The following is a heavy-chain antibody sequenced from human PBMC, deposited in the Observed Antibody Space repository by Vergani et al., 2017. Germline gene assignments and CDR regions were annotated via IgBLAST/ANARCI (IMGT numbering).Heavy chain of an antibody. D-gene: IGHD2-21*02. J-gene: IGHJ6*02. V-gene: IGHV1-69*08. CDR1: GATFRSNT. CDR2: IIPVLGKT. CDR3: ARDPRGYGGDPEDYYYGMDG. Sequence: QVQLVQSGAEVKKPGSSVKVSCKASGATFRSNTISWVRQVPGQGLEWMGRIIPVLGKTKYAQDFQGRLTITADTSTSTAYMELTSLRPQDTAVYYCARDPRGYGGDPEDYYYGMDGWGEGTTVTVSS.